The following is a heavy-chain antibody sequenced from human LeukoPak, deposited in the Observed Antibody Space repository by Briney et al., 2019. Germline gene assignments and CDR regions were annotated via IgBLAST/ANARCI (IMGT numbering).Heavy chain of an antibody. CDR1: GYSISSGYY. CDR3: ARKYSYTSSWLS. Sequence: SETLSLXCAVSGYSISSGYYWGWIRQPPGKGLEWIGSIYHSGSTYYNPSLKSRVTISVDTSKNQFSLKLSSVTAADTAVYYCARKYSYTSSWLSWGQGTLVTVSS. CDR2: IYHSGST. J-gene: IGHJ5*02. V-gene: IGHV4-38-2*01. D-gene: IGHD6-13*01.